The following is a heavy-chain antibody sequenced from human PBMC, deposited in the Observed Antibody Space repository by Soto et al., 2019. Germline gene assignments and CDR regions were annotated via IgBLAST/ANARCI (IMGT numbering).Heavy chain of an antibody. D-gene: IGHD3-10*01. V-gene: IGHV4-34*01. J-gene: IGHJ4*02. CDR2: IDHSGSS. Sequence: PSETLSLTCGVYGGSFSGYYWNWIRQPPGKGLEWIGEIDHSGSSNFNPFLKSRVTISVDTSKNQFSLKLNSMTAADTAVYYCARNYYGSGSHDNFDYWGQGTLVTVSS. CDR3: ARNYYGSGSHDNFDY. CDR1: GGSFSGYY.